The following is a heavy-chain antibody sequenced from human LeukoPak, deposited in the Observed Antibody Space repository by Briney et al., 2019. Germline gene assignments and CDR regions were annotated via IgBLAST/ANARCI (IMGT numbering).Heavy chain of an antibody. D-gene: IGHD3-3*01. CDR2: IIHDGST. CDR1: GGSFNGYY. Sequence: SETLSLTCAVFGGSFNGYYWTWIRQSPGKGLEWIGEIIHDGSTNYNPSLKSRVNMSIDTSKIQFSLSLSSVTAADTAIYYCARGLASGYPPVPFDYWGQGTLVTVSS. J-gene: IGHJ4*02. CDR3: ARGLASGYPPVPFDY. V-gene: IGHV4-34*12.